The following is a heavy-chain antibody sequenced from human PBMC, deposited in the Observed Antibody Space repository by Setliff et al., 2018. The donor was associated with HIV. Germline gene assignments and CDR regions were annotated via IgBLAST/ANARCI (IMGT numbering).Heavy chain of an antibody. V-gene: IGHV4-39*01. J-gene: IGHJ4*02. CDR3: ARGGGSSGWYFVLGYSDY. CDR1: GGSTDSGSYY. D-gene: IGHD6-19*01. CDR2: MYYTGST. Sequence: PSETLSLTCTVSGGSTDSGSYYWAWIRQPPGKGLEWIGSMYYTGSTYYNPPLKSRVTISIDTSKNQFSLKLNSVTAADTAMYYCARGGGSSGWYFVLGYSDYWGPGTLVTVSS.